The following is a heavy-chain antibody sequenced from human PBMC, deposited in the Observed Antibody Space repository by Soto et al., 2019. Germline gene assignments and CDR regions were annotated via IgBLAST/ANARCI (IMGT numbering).Heavy chain of an antibody. CDR3: ARGKLRFLEWLSSPYGMDV. CDR1: GYTFTSYA. J-gene: IGHJ6*02. Sequence: ASVKVSWKASGYTFTSYAMHWVRQAPGQRLEWMGWINAGNVNTKYSQKFQGRVTITRDTSASTAYMGLSSLRSEDTAVYYCARGKLRFLEWLSSPYGMDVWGQGTTVTVSS. V-gene: IGHV1-3*01. CDR2: INAGNVNT. D-gene: IGHD3-3*01.